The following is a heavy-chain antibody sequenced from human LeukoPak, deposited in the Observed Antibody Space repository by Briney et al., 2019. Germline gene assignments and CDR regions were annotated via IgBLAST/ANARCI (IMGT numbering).Heavy chain of an antibody. CDR3: AKKTLLEATVDAFDI. V-gene: IGHV3-30*02. J-gene: IGHJ3*02. Sequence: GGSLRLSCAASGFTFSNYGMHWVGQAPGNGLEWVASIRYDGFNKYYADSLKGRFTISRDNSKNTLYLQMNSVRAEDRAVYFCAKKTLLEATVDAFDIGGERTIVIVSS. D-gene: IGHD1-26*01. CDR2: IRYDGFNK. CDR1: GFTFSNYG.